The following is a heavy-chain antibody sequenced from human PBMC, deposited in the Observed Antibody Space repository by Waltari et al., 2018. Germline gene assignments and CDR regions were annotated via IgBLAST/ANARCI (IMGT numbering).Heavy chain of an antibody. Sequence: QVQLQQWGAGLLKPSETLSLTCAVYGGSFSGYYWRWIRHPPGKGRGWIGEINHSGSTNYNPSLKSRVTISVDTSKNQFSLKLSSVTAADTAVYYCARGVIDYYYYYYMDVWGKGTTVTVSS. CDR1: GGSFSGYY. CDR3: ARGVIDYYYYYYMDV. J-gene: IGHJ6*03. V-gene: IGHV4-34*01. D-gene: IGHD3-16*02. CDR2: INHSGST.